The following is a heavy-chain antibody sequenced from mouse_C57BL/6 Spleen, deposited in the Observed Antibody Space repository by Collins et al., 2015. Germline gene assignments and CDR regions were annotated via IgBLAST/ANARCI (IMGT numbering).Heavy chain of an antibody. CDR1: GFDFSRYW. D-gene: IGHD2-10*02. V-gene: IGHV4-1*02. CDR3: ARPGYGKRTMDY. CDR2: INPDSSTI. Sequence: EVKLLESGGGLVQPGGSLKLSCAASGFDFSRYWMSWVRQAPGKGLEWIGEINPDSSTINYTPSLKDKFIISRDNAKNTLYLQMSKVRSEDTALYYCARPGYGKRTMDYWGQGTSVTVSS. J-gene: IGHJ4*01.